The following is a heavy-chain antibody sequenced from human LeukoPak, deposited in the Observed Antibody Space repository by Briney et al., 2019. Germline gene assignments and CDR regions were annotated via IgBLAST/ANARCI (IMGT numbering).Heavy chain of an antibody. Sequence: RASVKVSCKASGYTFTGYYMHWVRQAPGQGLEWMGWINPNSGGTNYAQKFQGRVTMTRDTSISTAYMELSRLRSDDTAVYYCARDAVAGSYYYYYYMDVWGKGTTVTVSS. CDR1: GYTFTGYY. CDR2: INPNSGGT. D-gene: IGHD6-19*01. J-gene: IGHJ6*03. CDR3: ARDAVAGSYYYYYYMDV. V-gene: IGHV1-2*02.